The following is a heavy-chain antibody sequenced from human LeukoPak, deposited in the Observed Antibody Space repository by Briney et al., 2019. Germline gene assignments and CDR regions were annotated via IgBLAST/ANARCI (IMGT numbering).Heavy chain of an antibody. CDR1: GFTFSTYW. CDR2: IKGDESAK. J-gene: IGHJ4*02. Sequence: GGSLRLSCAASGFTFSTYWMSWVRQAPGKGLEWVANIKGDESAKYYVDSVKGRFTISRGNAYNSLYLQMNSLRPEDTAVYYCARDRIAAAGTDYDYWGQGALVTVSS. V-gene: IGHV3-7*01. D-gene: IGHD6-13*01. CDR3: ARDRIAAAGTDYDY.